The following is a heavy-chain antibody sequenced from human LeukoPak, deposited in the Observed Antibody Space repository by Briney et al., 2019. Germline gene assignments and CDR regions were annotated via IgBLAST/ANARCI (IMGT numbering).Heavy chain of an antibody. CDR1: GGSFSGYY. CDR3: ARLSRKRQWSSKAHPSFDY. Sequence: SETLSLTCAVYGGSFSGYYWSWIRQPPGKGLEWVGEINHSGSTNYNPPLKSRVPISVDTSKNQFSLKLSSVTAADTAVYYCARLSRKRQWSSKAHPSFDYWGQGTLVTVSS. D-gene: IGHD6-19*01. V-gene: IGHV4-34*01. CDR2: INHSGST. J-gene: IGHJ4*02.